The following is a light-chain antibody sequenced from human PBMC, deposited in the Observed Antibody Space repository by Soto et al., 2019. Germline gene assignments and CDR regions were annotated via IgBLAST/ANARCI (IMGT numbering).Light chain of an antibody. CDR2: GAS. CDR3: QQYGSSPPWT. V-gene: IGKV3-20*01. Sequence: EIVLTQSPGTLYLSPGERATLSCRASQSVSSSYLAWYQQKPGQAPRLLIYGASSRATGIPDRFSGSGSGTDFNLTISRLEPEDFAVYYCQQYGSSPPWTFGQGTKVEIK. CDR1: QSVSSSY. J-gene: IGKJ1*01.